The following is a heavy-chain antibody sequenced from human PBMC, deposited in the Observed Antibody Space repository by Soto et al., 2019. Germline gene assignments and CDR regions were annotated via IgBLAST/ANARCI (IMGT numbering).Heavy chain of an antibody. Sequence: SETLSLTCTVSSGSISSYYWSWIRQPAGKGLEWIGRIYTSGSTNYNPSLKSRVTMSVDTSKNQFSLKLSSVTAADTAVYYCAAAYDYVWGSYRPPDYWGQGTLVTVSS. J-gene: IGHJ4*02. CDR2: IYTSGST. CDR3: AAAYDYVWGSYRPPDY. CDR1: SGSISSYY. V-gene: IGHV4-4*07. D-gene: IGHD3-16*02.